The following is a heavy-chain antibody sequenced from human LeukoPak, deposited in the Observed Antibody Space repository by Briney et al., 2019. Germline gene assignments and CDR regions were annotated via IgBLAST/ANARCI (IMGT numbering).Heavy chain of an antibody. Sequence: ASVKVSCKASGYTFTGYYMHWVRQAPGQGLGWMGWINPNSGGTNYAQKFQGRVTMTRDTSISTAYMELSRLRSDDTAVYYCARGLRSEYDSSGYYYYYYYMDVWGKGTTVTISS. CDR3: ARGLRSEYDSSGYYYYYYYMDV. V-gene: IGHV1-2*02. J-gene: IGHJ6*03. CDR1: GYTFTGYY. D-gene: IGHD3-22*01. CDR2: INPNSGGT.